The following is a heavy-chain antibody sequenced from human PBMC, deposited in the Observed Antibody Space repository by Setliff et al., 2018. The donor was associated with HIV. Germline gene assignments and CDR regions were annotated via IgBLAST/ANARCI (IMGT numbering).Heavy chain of an antibody. CDR2: IFTSGDT. D-gene: IGHD3-10*01. V-gene: IGHV4-4*09. CDR1: GVSISNYY. Sequence: SETLSLTCTVSGVSISNYYWNWIRQPPGKGLEWIGYIFTSGDTNYNPSLKSRVRILLDTSKNQFSLRLTSVTAADTAVYFCARRPMVRGFGRYYFDYWGQGTLVTVSS. J-gene: IGHJ4*02. CDR3: ARRPMVRGFGRYYFDY.